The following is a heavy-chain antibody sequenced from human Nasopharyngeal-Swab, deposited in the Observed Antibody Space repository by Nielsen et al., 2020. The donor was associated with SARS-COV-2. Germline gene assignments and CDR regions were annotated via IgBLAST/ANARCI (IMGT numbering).Heavy chain of an antibody. Sequence: GGSLRLSCAASGFTVSSNYMSWVRQAPGKGLEWVSVFYTSGDTYYAASVKGRFTISRDNSKNTLSLQMNSLRAEDTAVYYCARGRPGHYFDYWGQGTLVTVSS. CDR2: FYTSGDT. V-gene: IGHV3-53*01. D-gene: IGHD1-14*01. CDR3: ARGRPGHYFDY. CDR1: GFTVSSNY. J-gene: IGHJ4*02.